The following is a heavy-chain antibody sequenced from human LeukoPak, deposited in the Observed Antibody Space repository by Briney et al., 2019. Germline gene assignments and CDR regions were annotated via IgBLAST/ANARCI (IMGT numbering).Heavy chain of an antibody. CDR2: IRSKANSYAT. J-gene: IGHJ6*02. CDR3: TSSIAAAGNYYYGMDV. CDR1: VFTFSGSA. V-gene: IGHV3-73*01. Sequence: PGGSLKLSCAASVFTFSGSAMHWVRQACGKGLEWVGRIRSKANSYATAYAASVKGRFTISRDDSKNTAYLQMNSLKTEDTAVYYCTSSIAAAGNYYYGMDVWGQGTTVTVSS. D-gene: IGHD6-13*01.